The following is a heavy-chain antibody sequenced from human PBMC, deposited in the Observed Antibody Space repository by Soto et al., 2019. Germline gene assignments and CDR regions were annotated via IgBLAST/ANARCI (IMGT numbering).Heavy chain of an antibody. Sequence: ASVKVSCKASGYTFTSYAMHWVRQAPGQRLEWMGWINAGNGNTKYSQKFQGRVTITRDTSTSTAYMELSSLRSEDTAVYYCARGQTWYGDVKWFDPWGQGTRVTVSS. CDR3: ARGQTWYGDVKWFDP. J-gene: IGHJ5*02. CDR1: GYTFTSYA. CDR2: INAGNGNT. V-gene: IGHV1-3*01. D-gene: IGHD7-27*01.